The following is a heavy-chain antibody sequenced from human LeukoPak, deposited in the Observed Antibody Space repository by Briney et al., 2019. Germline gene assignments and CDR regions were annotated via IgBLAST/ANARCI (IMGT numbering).Heavy chain of an antibody. J-gene: IGHJ4*02. V-gene: IGHV3-30*03. CDR3: ATLRYGSGSYYADY. Sequence: GRSLRLSCAASGFTFSSYGMHWVRQAPGKGLEWVAIISYDGSNKYHADSVKGRFTISRDNSKSTLYLQMNSLRTEDTAVYFCATLRYGSGSYYADYWGQGTLVTVSS. CDR2: ISYDGSNK. CDR1: GFTFSSYG. D-gene: IGHD3-10*01.